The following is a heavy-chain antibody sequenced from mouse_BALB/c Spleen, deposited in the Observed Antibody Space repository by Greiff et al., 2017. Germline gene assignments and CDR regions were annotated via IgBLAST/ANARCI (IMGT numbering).Heavy chain of an antibody. V-gene: IGHV2-6-7*01. Sequence: QVQLKESGPGLVAPSQSLSITCTVSGFSLTGYGVNWVRQPPGKGLEWLGMIWGDGSTDYNSALKSRLSISKDNSKSQVFLKMNSLQANDTAIYYCARLTTVLYYAMDYWGQGTSVTVSS. CDR3: ARLTTVLYYAMDY. D-gene: IGHD1-1*01. J-gene: IGHJ4*01. CDR2: IWGDGST. CDR1: GFSLTGYG.